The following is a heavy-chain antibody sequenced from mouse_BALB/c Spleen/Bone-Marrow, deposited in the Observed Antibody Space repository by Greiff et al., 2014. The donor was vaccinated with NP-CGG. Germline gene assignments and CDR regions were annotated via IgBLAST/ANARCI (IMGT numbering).Heavy chain of an antibody. D-gene: IGHD2-3*01. V-gene: IGHV4-1*02. Sequence: EVKLMESGGGLVQPGGSLKLSCAASRFDFSRYWMTWVRQAPGKGLEWTGEINPASSTINYTPSLKDKFIISRDNAKNTLYLQMSKVRSEDTALYYCAGNGYYGWIAYWGQGTLVTVSA. CDR1: RFDFSRYW. CDR3: AGNGYYGWIAY. CDR2: INPASSTI. J-gene: IGHJ3*01.